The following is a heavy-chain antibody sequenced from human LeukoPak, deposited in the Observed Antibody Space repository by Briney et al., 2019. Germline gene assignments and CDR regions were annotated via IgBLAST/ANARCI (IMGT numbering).Heavy chain of an antibody. Sequence: SETLSLTCTVSGGSISGGSYYWSWIRQPPGKGLQWIGQINHSGSTNYNPSLKSRVTISVDTSKNQFSLKLSSVTAADTAVYYCARSYCSSTSCYFSFDYWGQGTLVTVSS. D-gene: IGHD2-2*01. J-gene: IGHJ4*02. V-gene: IGHV4-39*07. CDR3: ARSYCSSTSCYFSFDY. CDR1: GGSISGGSYY. CDR2: INHSGST.